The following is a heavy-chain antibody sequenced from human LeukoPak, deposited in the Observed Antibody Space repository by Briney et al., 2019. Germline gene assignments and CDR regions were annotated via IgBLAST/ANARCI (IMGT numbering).Heavy chain of an antibody. D-gene: IGHD6-6*01. Sequence: ASVKVSCKASGYTFTGHYMHWVRQAPGQGLEWMGWINPYSGGTHYALIFQDRVTMTRDTSISTAYMELSRLRSDDTAVYYCARRIAGRLINDAFDIWGQGTRVTVSS. V-gene: IGHV1-2*02. CDR1: GYTFTGHY. CDR3: ARRIAGRLINDAFDI. J-gene: IGHJ3*02. CDR2: INPYSGGT.